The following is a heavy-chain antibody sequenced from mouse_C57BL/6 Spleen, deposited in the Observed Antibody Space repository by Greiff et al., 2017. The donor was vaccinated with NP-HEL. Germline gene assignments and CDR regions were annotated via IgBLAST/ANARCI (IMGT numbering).Heavy chain of an antibody. CDR1: GYSITSGYD. CDR3: ARDRRTGHWYFDV. CDR2: ISYSGST. Sequence: EVQVVESGPGMVKPSQSLSLTCTVTGYSITSGYDWHWIRHFPGNKLEWMGYISYSGSTNYNPSLKSRISITHDTSKNHFFLKLNSVTTEDTATYYCARDRRTGHWYFDVWGTGTTVTVSS. V-gene: IGHV3-1*01. J-gene: IGHJ1*03. D-gene: IGHD4-1*01.